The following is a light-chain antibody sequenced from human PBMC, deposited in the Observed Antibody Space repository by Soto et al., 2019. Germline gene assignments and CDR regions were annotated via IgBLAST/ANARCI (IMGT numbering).Light chain of an antibody. CDR1: SSDVGGYNY. J-gene: IGLJ2*01. CDR3: SSYGGSNPGV. V-gene: IGLV2-8*01. CDR2: EVS. Sequence: QSALTQPPSASGSPGQSVTISCTGTSSDVGGYNYVSWYQQHPGKAPKLMIYEVSKRPSGVPDRFSGSKSGNTASLTVSGHPDEDGDDYCWSSYGGSNPGVFGGGTKLTVL.